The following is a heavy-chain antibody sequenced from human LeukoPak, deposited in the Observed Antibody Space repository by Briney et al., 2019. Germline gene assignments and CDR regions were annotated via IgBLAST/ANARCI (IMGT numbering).Heavy chain of an antibody. CDR3: ARDYLYYDYVWGGYRPFDY. CDR1: GYTFTGYY. CDR2: INPNSGGT. Sequence: EASVKVSCKASGYTFTGYYIHWARQAPGQGLEWMGWINPNSGGTNYAQKFQGRVTMTGDTSISTAYMELSRLRSDDTAVYYCARDYLYYDYVWGGYRPFDYWGQGTLVTVSS. J-gene: IGHJ4*02. D-gene: IGHD3-16*02. V-gene: IGHV1-2*02.